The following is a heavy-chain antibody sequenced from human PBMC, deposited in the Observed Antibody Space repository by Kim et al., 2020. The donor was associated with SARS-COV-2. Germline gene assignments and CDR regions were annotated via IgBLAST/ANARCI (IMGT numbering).Heavy chain of an antibody. V-gene: IGHV6-1*01. CDR1: GDSVSTNSAA. Sequence: SQTLSLTCAIPGDSVSTNSAAWNWIRQSPSRGLEWLGRIYYTSKTDYAASVKSRITISPDTSKNQFSLHLNSVTPEDTAVYYCAREVGSGFDFYYFDYWGQGTLVTVSS. CDR2: IYYTSKT. D-gene: IGHD5-12*01. CDR3: AREVGSGFDFYYFDY. J-gene: IGHJ4*02.